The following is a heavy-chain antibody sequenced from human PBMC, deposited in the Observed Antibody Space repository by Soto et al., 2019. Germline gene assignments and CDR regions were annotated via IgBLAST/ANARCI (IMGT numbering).Heavy chain of an antibody. Sequence: ASVKVSCKASGYTFTSYAMHWVRQAPGQRLEWMGWINAGNGNTKYSQKFQGRVTITRDTSASTAYMELSSLRSEDTAVYYCARGSITIFGVVILFDYWGLGTLVTVSS. CDR2: INAGNGNT. J-gene: IGHJ4*02. V-gene: IGHV1-3*01. CDR1: GYTFTSYA. D-gene: IGHD3-3*01. CDR3: ARGSITIFGVVILFDY.